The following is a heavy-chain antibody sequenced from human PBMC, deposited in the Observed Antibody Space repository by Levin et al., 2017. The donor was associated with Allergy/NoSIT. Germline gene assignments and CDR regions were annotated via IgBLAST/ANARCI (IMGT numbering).Heavy chain of an antibody. CDR1: GGSISSSSYY. V-gene: IGHV4-39*01. J-gene: IGHJ6*03. Sequence: SQTLSLTCTVSGGSISSSSYYWGWIRQPPGKGLEWIGSIYYSGSTYYNPSLKSRVTISVDTSKNQFSLKLSSVTAADTAVYYCARRGHYYYYMDGWGKGTTVTVSS. CDR3: ARRGHYYYYMDG. CDR2: IYYSGST.